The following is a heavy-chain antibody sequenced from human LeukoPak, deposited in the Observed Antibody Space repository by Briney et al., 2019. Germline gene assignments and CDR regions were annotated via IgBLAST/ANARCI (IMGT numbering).Heavy chain of an antibody. D-gene: IGHD3-10*01. Sequence: ASVKVSCKASGGTFSIYAISWVRQAPGQGLEWMGGIIPIFGTANYAQKFQGRVTTTADESTSTAYMELSSLRSEDTAVYYCARDRGTMVRGVMGYYYGMDVWGKGTTVTVSS. CDR2: IIPIFGTA. CDR1: GGTFSIYA. J-gene: IGHJ6*04. V-gene: IGHV1-69*01. CDR3: ARDRGTMVRGVMGYYYGMDV.